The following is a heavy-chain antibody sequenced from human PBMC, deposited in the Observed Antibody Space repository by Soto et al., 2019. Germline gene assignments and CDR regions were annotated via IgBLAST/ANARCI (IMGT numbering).Heavy chain of an antibody. CDR2: MSHSGGT. Sequence: QVQLQQWGAGLLKPSETRSLTCAVYGGFVSSGSYYWSWIRQPPGKGLEWIGKMSHSGGTHFNPSLKIRVTISVDTSKNQFSLKMSSVTAAATALYYCARVERWTATTVVDAFDIWGPGTMVTVSS. CDR1: GGFVSSGSYY. CDR3: ARVERWTATTVVDAFDI. J-gene: IGHJ3*02. D-gene: IGHD1-1*01. V-gene: IGHV4-34*01.